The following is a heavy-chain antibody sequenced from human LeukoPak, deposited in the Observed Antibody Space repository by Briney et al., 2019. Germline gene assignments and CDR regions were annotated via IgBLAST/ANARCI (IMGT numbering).Heavy chain of an antibody. J-gene: IGHJ3*02. CDR1: GGSFSGYY. V-gene: IGHV4-34*01. CDR3: ARPRLRYFDWLLFGGVAFDI. CDR2: INHSGST. D-gene: IGHD3-9*01. Sequence: SETLSLTCAVYGGSFSGYYWSWIRQPPGKGLEWIGEINHSGSTNYNPSLKSRVTISVDTSKNQFSLKLSSVTAADTAVCYCARPRLRYFDWLLFGGVAFDIWGQGTMVTVSS.